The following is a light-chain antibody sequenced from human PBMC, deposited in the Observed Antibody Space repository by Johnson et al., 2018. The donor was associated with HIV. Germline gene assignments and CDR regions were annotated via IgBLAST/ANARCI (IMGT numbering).Light chain of an antibody. J-gene: IGLJ1*01. CDR2: DNN. V-gene: IGLV1-51*01. CDR1: SSNIGNNY. Sequence: QSVLTQPPSVSAAPGQKVTISCSGSSSNIGNNYVSWYQQLPGTAPKLLIYDNNKRPSGIPDRFSGSKSGTSATLGITGLWPEDEADYYCLAWDSSLSASYVFGTGTKVTVL. CDR3: LAWDSSLSASYV.